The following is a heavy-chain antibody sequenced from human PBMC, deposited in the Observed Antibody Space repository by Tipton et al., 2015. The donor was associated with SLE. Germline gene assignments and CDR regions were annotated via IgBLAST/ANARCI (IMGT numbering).Heavy chain of an antibody. CDR3: ARYGLGAYYFDY. V-gene: IGHV4-59*01. Sequence: TLSLTCTVSGGSINNYYWSWIRQPPGKGLEWIGFIYYSGNTNYNPSLKSRVTISVDMSKNQFSLDLNSVTAADTAVYYCARYGLGAYYFDYWGQGTLVTVSS. J-gene: IGHJ4*02. D-gene: IGHD3/OR15-3a*01. CDR2: IYYSGNT. CDR1: GGSINNYY.